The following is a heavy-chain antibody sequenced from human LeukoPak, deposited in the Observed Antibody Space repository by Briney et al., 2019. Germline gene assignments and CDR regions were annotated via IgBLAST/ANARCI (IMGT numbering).Heavy chain of an antibody. CDR1: GGTFTSYY. V-gene: IGHV1-46*01. CDR3: ARDWNGQFYYYGSGSPPGYFDY. Sequence: GSSVKVSCKASGGTFTSYYMHWVRQAPGQGLEWMGIINPSGGSTSYAQKFQGRVTMTRDTSTSTVYMELSSLRSEDTAVYYCARDWNGQFYYYGSGSPPGYFDYWGQGTLVTVSS. CDR2: INPSGGST. D-gene: IGHD3-10*01. J-gene: IGHJ4*02.